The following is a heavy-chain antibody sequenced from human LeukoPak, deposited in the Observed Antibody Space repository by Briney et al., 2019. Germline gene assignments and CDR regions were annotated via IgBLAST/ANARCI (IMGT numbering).Heavy chain of an antibody. Sequence: PSETLSLTCAVYGGSFSGYYWSWIRQPPGKGLEWIGEINHSGSTNYNPSLKSRVTIPVDTSKDQFSLKLSSVTAADTAVHYCARGNLSYDYVWGSYRHPYYFDYWGQGTLVTVSS. D-gene: IGHD3-16*02. CDR3: ARGNLSYDYVWGSYRHPYYFDY. CDR1: GGSFSGYY. V-gene: IGHV4-34*01. J-gene: IGHJ4*02. CDR2: INHSGST.